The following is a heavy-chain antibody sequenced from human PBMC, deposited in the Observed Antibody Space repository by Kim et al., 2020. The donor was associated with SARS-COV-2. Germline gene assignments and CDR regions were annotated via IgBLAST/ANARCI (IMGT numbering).Heavy chain of an antibody. V-gene: IGHV4-34*01. CDR2: INHSGST. Sequence: SETLSLTCAVYGGSFSGYYWSWIRQPPGKGLEWIGEINHSGSTNYNPSPKSRVTISVDTSKNQFPLKLSSVAAADTAVYYFARELVAVWFDPWGQGTLVTVSP. CDR1: GGSFSGYY. J-gene: IGHJ5*02. CDR3: ARELVAVWFDP. D-gene: IGHD6-19*01.